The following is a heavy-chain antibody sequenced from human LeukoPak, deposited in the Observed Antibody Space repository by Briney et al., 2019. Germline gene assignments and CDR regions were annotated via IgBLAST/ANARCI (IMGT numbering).Heavy chain of an antibody. J-gene: IGHJ4*02. CDR3: ASTWGDYGDFFFDY. D-gene: IGHD4-17*01. CDR1: GYTFTSYG. Sequence: GASVKVSCKASGYTFTSYGISWVRQAPGQGLEWIGWISAYNGNTNYAQKLQGRVTMTTDTSTSTAYMELRSLRSDDTAVYYCASTWGDYGDFFFDYWGQGTLVTVSS. CDR2: ISAYNGNT. V-gene: IGHV1-18*01.